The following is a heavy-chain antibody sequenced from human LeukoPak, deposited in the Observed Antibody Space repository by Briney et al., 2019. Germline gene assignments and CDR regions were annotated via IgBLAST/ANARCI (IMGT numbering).Heavy chain of an antibody. Sequence: SGGSLRLSCAASGFTFSNYAMNWVRQAPGKGLEWVSYISSDSINIYYADSVKGRFTISRDNAKNSLYLQMNSLRAEDTAVYYCVPQKAYGANTLDFWGQGTLVTLSS. V-gene: IGHV3-48*01. CDR3: VPQKAYGANTLDF. CDR1: GFTFSNYA. J-gene: IGHJ4*02. CDR2: ISSDSINI. D-gene: IGHD4-23*01.